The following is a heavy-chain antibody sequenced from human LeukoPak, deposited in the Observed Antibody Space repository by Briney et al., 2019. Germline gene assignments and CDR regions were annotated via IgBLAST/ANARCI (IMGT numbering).Heavy chain of an antibody. J-gene: IGHJ4*02. Sequence: SETLSLTCTVSGGSISSGSYYWSWIRQPAGKGLEWIGRIYTSGSTNYNPSLKSRVTISVDTSKNQFSLKLSSVTAADTAVYYCARDNGIAAEPRPGVYWGQGTLVTVSS. CDR3: ARDNGIAAEPRPGVY. CDR2: IYTSGST. V-gene: IGHV4-61*02. CDR1: GGSISSGSYY. D-gene: IGHD6-13*01.